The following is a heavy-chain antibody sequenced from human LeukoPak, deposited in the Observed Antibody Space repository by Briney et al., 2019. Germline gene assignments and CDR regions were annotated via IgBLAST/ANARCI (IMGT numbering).Heavy chain of an antibody. V-gene: IGHV3-23*01. J-gene: IGHJ5*02. CDR1: GFTFDTHN. Sequence: HTGGSLRLSCAASGFTFDTHNFNWVRQAPGKGLEWVSAISGSGGSTYYADSVKGRFTISRDNSKNTLYLQMNSLRAEDTAVYYCAKDQYSSSWYWFDPWGQGTLVTVSS. CDR3: AKDQYSSSWYWFDP. CDR2: ISGSGGST. D-gene: IGHD6-13*01.